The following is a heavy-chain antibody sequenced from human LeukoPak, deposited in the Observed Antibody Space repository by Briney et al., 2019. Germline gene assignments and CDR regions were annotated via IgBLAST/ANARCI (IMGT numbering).Heavy chain of an antibody. Sequence: GGSLRLSCAASGFTFSSYWMSWVRQAPGKGLEWVANIKQDGSEKYYVDSVKGRFTISRDNAKNSLYLQMNSLRAEGTAVYYCARDGPYYYGSGIDYWGQGTLVTVSS. CDR2: IKQDGSEK. CDR1: GFTFSSYW. CDR3: ARDGPYYYGSGIDY. D-gene: IGHD3-10*01. V-gene: IGHV3-7*03. J-gene: IGHJ4*02.